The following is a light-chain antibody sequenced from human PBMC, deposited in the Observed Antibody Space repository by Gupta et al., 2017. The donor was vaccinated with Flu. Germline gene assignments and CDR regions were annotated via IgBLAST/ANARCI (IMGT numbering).Light chain of an antibody. Sequence: DIQMTQSPSSLSASVGDRVTITCRASQPIRSYLNWYQQKPGKAPKLLIYAVSTLHGGVPARFSGSGSGTDFTLTINGLEPEDVATYYCQQAVRAPRSFGDGTKVEIK. J-gene: IGKJ1*01. V-gene: IGKV1-39*01. CDR3: QQAVRAPRS. CDR2: AVS. CDR1: QPIRSY.